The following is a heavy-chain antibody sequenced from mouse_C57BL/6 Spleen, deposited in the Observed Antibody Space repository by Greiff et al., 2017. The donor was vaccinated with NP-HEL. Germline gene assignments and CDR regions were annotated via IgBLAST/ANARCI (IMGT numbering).Heavy chain of an antibody. Sequence: VQLQESGAELAKPGASVKLSCKASGYTFTSYWMHWVNQRPGQGLEWIGYINPSSGYTKYNQKFKDKATLTADKSSSTAYMQLSSLTYEDSAVYYCARSNYGVYYAMDYWGQGTSVTVSS. CDR2: INPSSGYT. CDR3: ARSNYGVYYAMDY. D-gene: IGHD2-5*01. J-gene: IGHJ4*01. CDR1: GYTFTSYW. V-gene: IGHV1-7*01.